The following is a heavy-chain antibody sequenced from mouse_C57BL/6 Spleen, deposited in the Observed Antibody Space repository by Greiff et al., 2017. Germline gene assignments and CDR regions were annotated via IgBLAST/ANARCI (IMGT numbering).Heavy chain of an antibody. CDR1: GFSLTSYG. D-gene: IGHD1-1*01. CDR3: AKNGDYGSPDY. V-gene: IGHV2-5*01. CDR2: IWRGGST. J-gene: IGHJ2*01. Sequence: QVQLQQSGPGLVQPSQSLSITCTVSGFSLTSYGVNWVRQSPGKGLEWLGVIWRGGSTDYNAAFMSRMSITKYNSKSQVFFKMNSLQADVTAIYSCAKNGDYGSPDYWGQGTTLTVSS.